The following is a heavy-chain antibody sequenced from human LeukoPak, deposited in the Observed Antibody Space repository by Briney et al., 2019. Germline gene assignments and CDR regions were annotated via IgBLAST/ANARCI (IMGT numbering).Heavy chain of an antibody. CDR3: ARGGGYSSSSGTTHFDY. CDR2: INHSGST. J-gene: IGHJ4*02. D-gene: IGHD6-6*01. CDR1: GGSFSGYY. Sequence: PSETLSLTCAVYGGSFSGYYLSWIRQPPGKGLEWIGEINHSGSTNYNPSLKSRVTISVDTSKNQFSLKLSSVTAADTAVYYCARGGGYSSSSGTTHFDYWGQGTLVTVSS. V-gene: IGHV4-34*01.